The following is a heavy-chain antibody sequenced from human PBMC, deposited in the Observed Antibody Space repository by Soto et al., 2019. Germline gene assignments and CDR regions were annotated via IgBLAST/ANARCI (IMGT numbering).Heavy chain of an antibody. Sequence: NPGGSLRLSCAASGFTFSSYSMNWVRQAPGKGLEWVSSISSSSSYIYYADSVKGRFTISRDNAKNSLYLQMNSLRAEDTAVYYCASSTRLAFSARPNYFDYWGQGTLVTVSS. CDR2: ISSSSSYI. CDR1: GFTFSSYS. D-gene: IGHD6-6*01. J-gene: IGHJ4*02. CDR3: ASSTRLAFSARPNYFDY. V-gene: IGHV3-21*01.